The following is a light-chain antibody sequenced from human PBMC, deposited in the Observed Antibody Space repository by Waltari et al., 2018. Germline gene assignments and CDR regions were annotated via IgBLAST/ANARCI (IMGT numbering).Light chain of an antibody. J-gene: IGLJ2*01. CDR2: TNN. V-gene: IGLV1-44*01. CDR3: AAWDDSLNGQVV. CDR1: SPKLRFNP. Sequence: QSVLTQPPSASGTHGQRVTISCSRSSPKLRFNPVTWYQHLPGTAPKLLIYTNNQRPSGVPDRFSGSKSGTSASLAISGLQSEDEADYYCAAWDDSLNGQVVFGGGTKLTVL.